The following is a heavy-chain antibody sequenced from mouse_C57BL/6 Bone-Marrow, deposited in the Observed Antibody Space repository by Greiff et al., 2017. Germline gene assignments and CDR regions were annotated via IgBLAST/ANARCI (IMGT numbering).Heavy chain of an antibody. CDR1: GFNIKDYY. CDR3: TTEDYYRKRYYAMDY. V-gene: IGHV14-4*01. J-gene: IGHJ4*01. D-gene: IGHD2-14*01. Sequence: VQLKESGPELVRPGASVKMSCTASGFNIKDYYMHWVKQRPEQGLEWIGWIDPENGDTENASKFQGKATITADTSSNTAYLQLRSLTSEDTAVYDCTTEDYYRKRYYAMDYWGQGTCNTGSS. CDR2: IDPENGDT.